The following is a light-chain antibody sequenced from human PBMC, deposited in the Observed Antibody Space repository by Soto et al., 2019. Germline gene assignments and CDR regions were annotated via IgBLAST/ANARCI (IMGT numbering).Light chain of an antibody. Sequence: AIQMTQSPSSLSASVGDRVTITCRASQDIGNDLGWYQQKPGKAPKLLIYAASSLQSGVPSRFSGSGSGTDLTLTISSLQPEDFATYYCLQDYIYPWTFGQGTKVEIK. J-gene: IGKJ1*01. CDR3: LQDYIYPWT. CDR1: QDIGND. V-gene: IGKV1-6*01. CDR2: AAS.